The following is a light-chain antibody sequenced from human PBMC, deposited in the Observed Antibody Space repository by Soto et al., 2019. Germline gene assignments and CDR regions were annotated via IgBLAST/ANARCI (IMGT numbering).Light chain of an antibody. Sequence: MTQSPPTLSASVGDRVTITCRASQSVSSNLAWYQQKPGQAPRLLIYGASTRATGIPARFSGSGSGTEFTLTISSLQSEDFAVYYCQQYNNWPPLTFGGGTKVEIK. CDR1: QSVSSN. J-gene: IGKJ4*01. CDR3: QQYNNWPPLT. V-gene: IGKV3-15*01. CDR2: GAS.